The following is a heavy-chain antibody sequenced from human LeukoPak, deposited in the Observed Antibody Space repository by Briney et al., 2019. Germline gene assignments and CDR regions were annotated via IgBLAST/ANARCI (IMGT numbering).Heavy chain of an antibody. CDR3: VRESEYYFDLSASFDY. D-gene: IGHD3-22*01. J-gene: IGHJ4*02. Sequence: GRSLRLSCAASGLTFTAYLIHWVRQAPGKGLEWVAVMSSDGNAMFYADSVKGRFTISRDNSKNTLYLQMNSLRAEDTAVYYCVRESEYYFDLSASFDYWGQGTLVTVSS. CDR1: GLTFTAYL. CDR2: MSSDGNAM. V-gene: IGHV3-30-3*01.